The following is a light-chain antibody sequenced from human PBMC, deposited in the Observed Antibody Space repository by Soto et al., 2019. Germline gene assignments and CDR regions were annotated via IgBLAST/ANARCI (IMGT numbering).Light chain of an antibody. CDR2: GAS. Sequence: EIVMTQSPATLSVSPGERATLSCRASQTVSSNLAWYQQKPGQAPRLLIYGASTRATGVPARFSGSWSGTEFTLTISSLQSEDFAVYYCQQYHNWPPQYTFGQGTKLQIK. V-gene: IGKV3-15*01. J-gene: IGKJ2*01. CDR1: QTVSSN. CDR3: QQYHNWPPQYT.